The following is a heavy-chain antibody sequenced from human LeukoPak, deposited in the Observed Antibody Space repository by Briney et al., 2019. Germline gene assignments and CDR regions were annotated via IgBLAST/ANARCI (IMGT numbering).Heavy chain of an antibody. CDR2: IYYSGST. J-gene: IGHJ6*03. CDR3: EATYYYDSSGYYYRPYYYYYMDV. CDR1: GGSISSSSYY. Sequence: PSETLSLTRTVSGGSISSSSYYWGWIRQPPGKGLEWIGSIYYSGSTYYNPSLKSRVTISVDTSKNQFSLKLSSVTAADTAVYYCEATYYYDSSGYYYRPYYYYYMDVWGKGTTVTVSS. D-gene: IGHD3-22*01. V-gene: IGHV4-39*01.